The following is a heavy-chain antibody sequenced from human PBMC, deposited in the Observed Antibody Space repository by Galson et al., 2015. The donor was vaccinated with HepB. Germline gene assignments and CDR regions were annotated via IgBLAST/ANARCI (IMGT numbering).Heavy chain of an antibody. Sequence: SLRLSCAASGLTFTNYAMSWVRQAPGKGLEWVSGIYPDGHITYYADSVKGRFTISRDDSKNTVYLQMNSVRVEDTAVYFCAKDFCRADNCDPFDYWGQGTPVTVSS. CDR2: IYPDGHIT. D-gene: IGHD2-15*01. CDR1: GLTFTNYA. J-gene: IGHJ4*02. V-gene: IGHV3-23*01. CDR3: AKDFCRADNCDPFDY.